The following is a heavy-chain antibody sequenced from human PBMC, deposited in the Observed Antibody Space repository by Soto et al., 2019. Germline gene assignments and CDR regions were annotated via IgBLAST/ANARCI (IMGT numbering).Heavy chain of an antibody. CDR1: GYTFTSYG. CDR3: ARDPGAGQLGPDGFDP. V-gene: IGHV1-18*04. J-gene: IGHJ5*02. Sequence: QVQLVQSGAAVKKPGASVKVSCKASGYTFTSYGISWVRQTPGQGLEWMGWISAYNGNTNYAQKLPGRVTMTTDTSTSTAYMELRSLRSDDTAVYYCARDPGAGQLGPDGFDPWGQGTLVTVSA. D-gene: IGHD6-6*01. CDR2: ISAYNGNT.